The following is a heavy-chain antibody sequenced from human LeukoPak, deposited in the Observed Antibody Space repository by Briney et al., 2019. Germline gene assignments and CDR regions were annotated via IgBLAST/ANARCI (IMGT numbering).Heavy chain of an antibody. V-gene: IGHV3-30*02. J-gene: IGHJ4*02. CDR2: IRYDGSNK. D-gene: IGHD3-10*01. CDR3: AKGLLLWFGELDH. Sequence: PGGSLRLSCAASGFTFSSYGMHWVRQAPGKGLEWVAFIRYDGSNKYYADSVKGRFTISRDNSKNTLYLQMNSLRAEDTAVYYCAKGLLLWFGELDHWGQGTLVTVSS. CDR1: GFTFSSYG.